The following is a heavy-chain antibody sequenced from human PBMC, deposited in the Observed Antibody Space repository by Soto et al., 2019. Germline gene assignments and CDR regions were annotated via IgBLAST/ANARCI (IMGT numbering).Heavy chain of an antibody. CDR3: TKEPTSTVNSDY. Sequence: EVQLLESGGGLVQPGGSLRLSCAVFGFTFNSYAMNWVRQAPGKGLEWVSGISASGRNTHYADSVKGRFTISRDNSKSTMYLQMNSLRDEDTAIYYCTKEPTSTVNSDYWGQGTLVTVSS. CDR2: ISASGRNT. V-gene: IGHV3-23*01. CDR1: GFTFNSYA. D-gene: IGHD4-17*01. J-gene: IGHJ4*02.